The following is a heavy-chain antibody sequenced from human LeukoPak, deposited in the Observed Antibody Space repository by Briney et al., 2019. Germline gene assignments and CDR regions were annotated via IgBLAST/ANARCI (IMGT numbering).Heavy chain of an antibody. D-gene: IGHD3-10*01. CDR3: ARGRSSGNWFDP. CDR1: GGSISSGGYY. Sequence: SETLSLTCTVSGGSISSGGYYWSWIRQHPGKGLEWIGYIYYSGSTYYNPSPKSRVTISVDTSKNQFSLKLSSVTAADTAVYYCARGRSSGNWFDPWGQGTLVTVSS. CDR2: IYYSGST. J-gene: IGHJ5*02. V-gene: IGHV4-31*03.